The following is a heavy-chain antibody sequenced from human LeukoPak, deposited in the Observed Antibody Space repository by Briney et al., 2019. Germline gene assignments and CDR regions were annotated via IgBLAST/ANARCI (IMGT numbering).Heavy chain of an antibody. Sequence: GGSLRLSCAASGFTFSSYSMNWVRQAPGKGLEWVSYISSSSRTMYYADSVKGRFTISRDNAKNSLYLQMNSLKAEDTAVYYCARRHSSGWYFWPGYFDYWGQGTLVTVSS. D-gene: IGHD6-19*01. CDR3: ARRHSSGWYFWPGYFDY. J-gene: IGHJ4*02. CDR2: ISSSSRTM. V-gene: IGHV3-48*01. CDR1: GFTFSSYS.